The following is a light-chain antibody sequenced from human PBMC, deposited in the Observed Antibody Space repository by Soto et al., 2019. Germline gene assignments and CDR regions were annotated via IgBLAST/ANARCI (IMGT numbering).Light chain of an antibody. CDR2: AAS. Sequence: AIQLTQSPSSLSASVGDRVTITCRASQGIRSALGWYQQKPGKVPKLLIYAASTLQSGVPSRFSGSGSGTDFTLTISSLQPEDCASYYCLLDFSYFWAFGQGTKVEVK. V-gene: IGKV1-6*01. J-gene: IGKJ1*01. CDR3: LLDFSYFWA. CDR1: QGIRSA.